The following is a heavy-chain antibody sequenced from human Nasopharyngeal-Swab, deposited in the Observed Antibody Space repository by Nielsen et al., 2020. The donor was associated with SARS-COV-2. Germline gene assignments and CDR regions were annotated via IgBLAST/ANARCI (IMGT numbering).Heavy chain of an antibody. CDR1: GFTFSSYA. CDR2: ISYDGSIK. J-gene: IGHJ4*02. D-gene: IGHD5-12*01. V-gene: IGHV3-30-3*01. CDR3: ARGGSSGESSFDY. Sequence: GESLKISCEAAGFTFSSYAMHWARQAPGKGLEWVAVISYDGSIKKSADSVEGRFTISRDNSKNTLYLQMNSLRTDDTAVYYCARGGSSGESSFDYWGQGTLVTVSA.